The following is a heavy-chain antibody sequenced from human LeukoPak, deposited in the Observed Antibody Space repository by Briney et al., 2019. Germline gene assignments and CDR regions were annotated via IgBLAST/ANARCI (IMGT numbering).Heavy chain of an antibody. J-gene: IGHJ5*02. CDR1: GLTGSHNY. D-gene: IGHD4-17*01. CDR2: IHTSGDT. CDR3: IVFGDSNH. V-gene: IGHV3-53*01. Sequence: PGGSLRLSCAASGLTGSHNYVSWVRQAPGKGLEWVSAIHTSGDTCYADSVKGRFTISRDTSKNTLYLQINNLRVEDTAVYYCIVFGDSNHWGQGTLVTVSS.